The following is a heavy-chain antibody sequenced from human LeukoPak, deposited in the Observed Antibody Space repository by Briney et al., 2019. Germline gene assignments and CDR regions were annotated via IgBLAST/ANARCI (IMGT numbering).Heavy chain of an antibody. J-gene: IGHJ4*02. CDR1: GGSFSSTNYF. CDR3: ARGVVVVADFDY. V-gene: IGHV4-39*07. D-gene: IGHD2-15*01. Sequence: TPSETLSLTCTVSGGSFSSTNYFWGWIRQPPGKGLEWIGSIYHSGSTYYNPSLKSRVTISVDTSKNQFSLKLSSVTAADTAVYYCARGVVVVADFDYWGQGTLVTVSS. CDR2: IYHSGST.